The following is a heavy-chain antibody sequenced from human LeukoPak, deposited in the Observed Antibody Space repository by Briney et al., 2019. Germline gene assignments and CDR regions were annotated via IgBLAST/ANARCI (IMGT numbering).Heavy chain of an antibody. Sequence: GGSLRLSCAASGFTFSSYSMNWVRQAPGKGLEWVSSISSSSSYIYYADSVKGRLTISRDNAKNSLYLQMNSLRAEDTAVYYCARDRTSGRDYYDSSGFYYFDYWGQGTLVTVSS. J-gene: IGHJ4*02. D-gene: IGHD3-22*01. CDR2: ISSSSSYI. CDR3: ARDRTSGRDYYDSSGFYYFDY. CDR1: GFTFSSYS. V-gene: IGHV3-21*01.